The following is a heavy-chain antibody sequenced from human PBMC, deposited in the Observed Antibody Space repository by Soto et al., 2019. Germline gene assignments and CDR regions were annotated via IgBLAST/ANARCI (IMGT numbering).Heavy chain of an antibody. J-gene: IGHJ4*02. CDR1: GGSISSYY. V-gene: IGHV4-59*01. CDR2: IYNSGST. D-gene: IGHD2-21*01. CDR3: ARDGWFYSL. Sequence: QVQLQESGPGLVKPSEILSLTCTVSGGSISSYYWSWIRQPPGKGLEWIGYIYNSGSTNYNPSLKSRVTISVDTSKNQFSLKLSSVTAADTAVYYCARDGWFYSLWGQGTLVTVSS.